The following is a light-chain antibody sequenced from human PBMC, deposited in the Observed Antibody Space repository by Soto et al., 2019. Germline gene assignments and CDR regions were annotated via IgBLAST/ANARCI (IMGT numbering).Light chain of an antibody. CDR1: QSVDTW. CDR3: QQYNNYPRT. V-gene: IGKV1-5*03. J-gene: IGKJ1*01. CDR2: KAS. Sequence: DIQMTQFPSTLSASVGDRATITCRASQSVDTWLAWYQQKPGKAPSLVIYKASNLESGVPSRFSGSGSGTEFTLTIRSLQPDDFATYYCQQYNNYPRTFGQGTKVEVK.